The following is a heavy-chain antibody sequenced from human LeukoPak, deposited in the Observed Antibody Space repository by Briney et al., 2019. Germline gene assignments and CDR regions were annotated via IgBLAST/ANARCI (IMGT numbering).Heavy chain of an antibody. CDR2: INHSGST. J-gene: IGHJ4*02. Sequence: SETLSLTCAVYGGSFSGYYWSWIRQPPGKGLEWIGEINHSGSTNYNPSLKSRVTISVDTSKNQFSLKLSSVTAADTAVYYCARGNSSGWYIDFDYRGQGTLVTVSS. CDR3: ARGNSSGWYIDFDY. CDR1: GGSFSGYY. V-gene: IGHV4-34*01. D-gene: IGHD6-19*01.